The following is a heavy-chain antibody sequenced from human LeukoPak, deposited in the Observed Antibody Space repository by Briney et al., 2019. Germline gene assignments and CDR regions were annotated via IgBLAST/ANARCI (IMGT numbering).Heavy chain of an antibody. Sequence: GGSLRLSCAASGFTFSNYAMTWVRQGPGKGLEWVSTISGSGGSTHYADSVKGRFIISRDNSKNTLYLQMISLRAEDTAVYYCAKHGFSSGWPQVPSDHWGQGTLVTVSS. V-gene: IGHV3-23*01. J-gene: IGHJ4*02. CDR3: AKHGFSSGWPQVPSDH. CDR1: GFTFSNYA. CDR2: ISGSGGST. D-gene: IGHD6-19*01.